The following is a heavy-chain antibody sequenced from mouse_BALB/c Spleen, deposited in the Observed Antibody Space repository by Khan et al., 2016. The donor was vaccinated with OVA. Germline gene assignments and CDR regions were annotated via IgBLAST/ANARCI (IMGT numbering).Heavy chain of an antibody. J-gene: IGHJ3*01. D-gene: IGHD2-2*01. CDR2: ISTYYGNT. CDR1: GYTFTDYA. Sequence: QVQLQQSGPELVRPGVSVKISCKGSGYTFTDYAMHWVKQSHAKSLEWIGVISTYYGNTDYNQKFKGKATMTVDKSSNTAYMELARFTSEDSAISYGARGSGYDRFAYWGQGTLVTVSA. CDR3: ARGSGYDRFAY. V-gene: IGHV1S137*01.